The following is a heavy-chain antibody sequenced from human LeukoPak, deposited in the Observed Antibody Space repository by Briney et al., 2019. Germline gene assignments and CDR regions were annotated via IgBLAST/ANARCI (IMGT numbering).Heavy chain of an antibody. CDR1: GFTFSSYS. Sequence: PGGSLRLSCAASGFTFSSYSMTWVRQAPGKGLEWVSSISSSSSYMYYADSVKGRFTISRDNAKNSLYLQMNSLRAEDTAVYYCAREVWIQLWYRGSWVDYWGQGTLVTVSS. D-gene: IGHD5-18*01. J-gene: IGHJ4*02. CDR3: AREVWIQLWYRGSWVDY. V-gene: IGHV3-21*01. CDR2: ISSSSSYM.